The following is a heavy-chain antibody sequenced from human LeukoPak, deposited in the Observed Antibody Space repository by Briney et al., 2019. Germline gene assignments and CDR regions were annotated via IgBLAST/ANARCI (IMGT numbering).Heavy chain of an antibody. CDR2: IYYSGST. D-gene: IGHD3-10*01. Sequence: SETLSLTCTVSGGSISSGDYYWNWICQPPGKGLEWIGYIYYSGSTYYNPSLKSRVTISVDTSKNQFSLKLSSVTAADTAVYYCARDATGGSGRFDYWGQGTLVTVSS. J-gene: IGHJ4*02. CDR3: ARDATGGSGRFDY. CDR1: GGSISSGDYY. V-gene: IGHV4-30-4*01.